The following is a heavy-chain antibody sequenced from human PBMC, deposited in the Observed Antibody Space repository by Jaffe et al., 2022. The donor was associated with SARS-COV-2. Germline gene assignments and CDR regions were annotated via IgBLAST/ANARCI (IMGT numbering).Heavy chain of an antibody. CDR3: ARFWGSGYDLYGMDV. V-gene: IGHV1-2*06. Sequence: QVQLVQSGAEVKKPGASVKVSCKASGYTFTGYYMHWVRQAPGQGLEWMGRINPNSGGTNYAQKFQGRVTMTRDTSISTAYMELSRLRSDDTAVYYCARFWGSGYDLYGMDVWGQGTTVTVSS. J-gene: IGHJ6*02. CDR2: INPNSGGT. CDR1: GYTFTGYY. D-gene: IGHD3-16*01.